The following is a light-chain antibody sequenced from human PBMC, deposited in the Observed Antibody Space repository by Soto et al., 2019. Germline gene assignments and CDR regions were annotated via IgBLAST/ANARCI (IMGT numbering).Light chain of an antibody. Sequence: QSVLTQPPSVSGAPGQRVXISCTGSRSNIGSGYDVHWYQQLPGTAPKLLIYGNSNRPSGVPDRFSGSKSGTSASLAITGLQAEDEADYYCQSYDSSLSGHVVFGGGTKVTVL. V-gene: IGLV1-40*01. CDR2: GNS. CDR3: QSYDSSLSGHVV. J-gene: IGLJ2*01. CDR1: RSNIGSGYD.